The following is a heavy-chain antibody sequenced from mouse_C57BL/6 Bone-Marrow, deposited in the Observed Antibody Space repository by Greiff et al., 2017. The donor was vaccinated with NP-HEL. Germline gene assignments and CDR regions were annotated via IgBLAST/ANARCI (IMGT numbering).Heavy chain of an antibody. Sequence: QVQLQQPGAELVMPGASVKLSCKASGYTFTSYWMHWVKQRPGQGLEWIGEIDPSDSYTNYNQKFKGKSTLTVDKSSSTAYMQLSSLTSEDSAVYYCARSYYDSSWFAYWGQGTLVTVSA. D-gene: IGHD2-4*01. J-gene: IGHJ3*01. CDR2: IDPSDSYT. CDR3: ARSYYDSSWFAY. V-gene: IGHV1-69*01. CDR1: GYTFTSYW.